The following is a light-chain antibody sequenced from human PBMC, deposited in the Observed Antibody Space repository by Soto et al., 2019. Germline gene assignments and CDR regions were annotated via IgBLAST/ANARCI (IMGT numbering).Light chain of an antibody. Sequence: IQLPQSPSFLSASVGDRVTITCRASQGISSYLAWYQQKPGKAPKLLIYAASSLQSGVPPRFSGSGSGTDFTLTISSLQPEDFATYYCLQDYNYPYTFGQGTRLEIK. CDR1: QGISSY. CDR2: AAS. V-gene: IGKV1-6*01. J-gene: IGKJ5*01. CDR3: LQDYNYPYT.